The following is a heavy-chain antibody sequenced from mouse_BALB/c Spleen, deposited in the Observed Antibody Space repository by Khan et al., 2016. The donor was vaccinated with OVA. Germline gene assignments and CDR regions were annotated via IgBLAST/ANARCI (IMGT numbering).Heavy chain of an antibody. D-gene: IGHD4-1*01. J-gene: IGHJ3*01. V-gene: IGHV5-6*01. CDR1: GFTFSSYS. CDR2: ISSGADYT. CDR3: ASHLTGSFAY. Sequence: EVQLVESGGDLVKPGGSLKLSCAASGFTFSSYSMSWVRQTPDQRLEWVATISSGADYTTYPDSVKGRFTISRDNAKNTLYLQMSSLKSEDTAMYYCASHLTGSFAYWGQGTLVTVSA.